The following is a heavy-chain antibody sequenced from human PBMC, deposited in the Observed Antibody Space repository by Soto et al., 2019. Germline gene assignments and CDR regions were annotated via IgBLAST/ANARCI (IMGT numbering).Heavy chain of an antibody. CDR2: ISWDSTGI. J-gene: IGHJ6*02. Sequence: EVQLVESGGGLVQPGRSLRLSCAASGFTFDDFAMHWVRQVPGKGLEWVSGISWDSTGIGYADSVKGRFTISRDNAKNSLYLQMDSQRGEDTALYYCAKDFHEIDDGDYRYYFYGMDVWGQGTTVTVSS. CDR3: AKDFHEIDDGDYRYYFYGMDV. CDR1: GFTFDDFA. D-gene: IGHD4-17*01. V-gene: IGHV3-9*01.